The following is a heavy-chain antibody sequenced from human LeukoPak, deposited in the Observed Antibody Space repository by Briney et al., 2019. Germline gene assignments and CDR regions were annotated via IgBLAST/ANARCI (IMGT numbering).Heavy chain of an antibody. CDR2: INANTGVA. CDR3: AKEGAGDSKANDY. V-gene: IGHV1-2*02. J-gene: IGHJ4*02. CDR1: GFTFTAYY. Sequence: ASVKVSCKASGFTFTAYYIHCVRQAPGHGLEWIGCINANTGVATYAQKFQGRVTMTRDTSISAAYMELSSLRSDDTAMYYCAKEGAGDSKANDYWGQGTLVSVSS. D-gene: IGHD3-10*01.